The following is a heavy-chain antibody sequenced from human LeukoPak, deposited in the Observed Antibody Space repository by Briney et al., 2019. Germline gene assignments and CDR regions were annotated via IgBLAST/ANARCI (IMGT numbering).Heavy chain of an antibody. J-gene: IGHJ4*02. V-gene: IGHV3-48*01. CDR3: ASGGSYYSDY. Sequence: GGSLRLSCAASGFTFSSYIMNWVRQAPGKGLEWVSYISSSSSTIYYADSVKGRFTISRDNAKNSLYLQMNSLRAEDTAVYYCASGGSYYSDYWGQGTLVTVSS. D-gene: IGHD3-10*01. CDR2: ISSSSSTI. CDR1: GFTFSSYI.